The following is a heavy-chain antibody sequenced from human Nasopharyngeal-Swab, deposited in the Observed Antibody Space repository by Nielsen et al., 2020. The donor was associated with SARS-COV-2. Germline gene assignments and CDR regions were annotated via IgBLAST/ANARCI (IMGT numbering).Heavy chain of an antibody. CDR3: AREDGSGSPFDP. Sequence: WIRQPPGKGLEWVSSISSSSSYIYYADSVKGRFTISRDNAKNSLYLQMNSLRAEDTAVYYCAREDGSGSPFDPWGQGTLVTVSS. CDR2: ISSSSSYI. V-gene: IGHV3-21*01. D-gene: IGHD2-15*01. J-gene: IGHJ5*02.